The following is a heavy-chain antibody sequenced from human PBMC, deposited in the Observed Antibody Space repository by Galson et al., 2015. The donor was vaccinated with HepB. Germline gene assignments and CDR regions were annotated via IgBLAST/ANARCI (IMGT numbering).Heavy chain of an antibody. CDR1: GYTFTGYY. CDR2: INPNSGGT. V-gene: IGHV1-2*06. J-gene: IGHJ4*02. Sequence: SVKVSCKASGYTFTGYYMHWVRQAPGQGLEWMGRINPNSGGTNYAQKFQGRVTMTRDTSISTAYMELSRLRSDDTAVYYCATLNVPAAILIDYWGQGTLVTVSS. CDR3: ATLNVPAAILIDY. D-gene: IGHD2-2*01.